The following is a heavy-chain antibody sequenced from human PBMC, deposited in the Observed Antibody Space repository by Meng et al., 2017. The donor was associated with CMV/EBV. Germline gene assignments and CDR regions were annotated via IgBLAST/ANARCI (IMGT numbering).Heavy chain of an antibody. CDR2: ISAYHGNT. V-gene: IGHV1-18*01. Sequence: QVLLVQSGAEMKKPGDSVQVSCKASGYTFTTYGISWVRQAPGQGLEWMGWISAYHGNTNYAQKLQDRVSMTTDTSTSTVYMELSSLRSDDTAVYYCARYAGNGRLTVDYWGQGTRVTVSS. D-gene: IGHD6-13*01. J-gene: IGHJ4*02. CDR3: ARYAGNGRLTVDY. CDR1: GYTFTTYG.